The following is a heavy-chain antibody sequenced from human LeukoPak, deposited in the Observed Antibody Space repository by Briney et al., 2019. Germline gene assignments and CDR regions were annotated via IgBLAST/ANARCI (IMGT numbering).Heavy chain of an antibody. V-gene: IGHV3-11*04. CDR3: ARGELSGFDY. D-gene: IGHD2-15*01. CDR1: GFTFSDYN. J-gene: IGHJ4*02. Sequence: GGSLRLSCAASGFTFSDYNMRWIRQAPGKGLEWVSSISRSGSTKYYADSVKGRFTISRDNAKNSLFLQMNSLRAEDTAVYYCARGELSGFDYWGQGTLVSVSS. CDR2: ISRSGSTK.